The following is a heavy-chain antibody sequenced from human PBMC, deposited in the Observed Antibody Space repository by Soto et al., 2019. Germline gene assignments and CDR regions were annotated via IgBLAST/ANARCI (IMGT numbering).Heavy chain of an antibody. CDR3: ARLRSYYDSRGSSDY. CDR2: INPNNGDT. J-gene: IGHJ4*02. D-gene: IGHD3-22*01. CDR1: GYTFTGYF. V-gene: IGHV1-2*02. Sequence: ASVKVSCKASGYTFTGYFIYWLREAPGQGLEWMGWINPNNGDTKYTQNFQGRVTMTRDSSISTAYLELSRLRSDDTAMYYCARLRSYYDSRGSSDYWGQGTLVTVSS.